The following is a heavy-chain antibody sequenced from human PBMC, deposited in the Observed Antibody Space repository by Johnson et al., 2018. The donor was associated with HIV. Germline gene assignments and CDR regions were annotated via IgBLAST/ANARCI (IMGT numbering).Heavy chain of an antibody. CDR1: EFTFSSFA. J-gene: IGHJ3*02. V-gene: IGHV3-23*04. Sequence: VQLVESGGGLVQPGGSLRLSCAASEFTFSSFAMSWVRQAPGKGLEWVSAISGSGANTYYAASVKGRFTISRDSSKNTLYLQMNSLRAEDTALYYCARRPNHDILTGKGGAFDIWGQGTMVTVSS. CDR2: ISGSGANT. D-gene: IGHD3-9*01. CDR3: ARRPNHDILTGKGGAFDI.